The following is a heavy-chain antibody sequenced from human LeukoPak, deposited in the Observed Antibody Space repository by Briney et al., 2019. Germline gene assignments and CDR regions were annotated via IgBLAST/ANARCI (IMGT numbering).Heavy chain of an antibody. CDR1: GGSISSSNW. CDR3: ARVLSTYYYGSGRAQNWFDP. CDR2: INHSGST. Sequence: SETLSLTCAVSGGSISSSNWWSWVRQPPGKGLEWIGEINHSGSTNYNPSLKSRVTISVDTSKNQFSLKLSSVTAADTAVYYCARVLSTYYYGSGRAQNWFDPWGQGTLVTVSS. D-gene: IGHD3-10*01. V-gene: IGHV4-4*02. J-gene: IGHJ5*02.